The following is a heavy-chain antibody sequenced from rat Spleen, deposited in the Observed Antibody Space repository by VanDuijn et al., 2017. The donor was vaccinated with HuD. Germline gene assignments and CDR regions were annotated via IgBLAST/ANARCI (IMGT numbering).Heavy chain of an antibody. V-gene: IGHV5-31*01. D-gene: IGHD1-11*01. CDR3: TRGDYGGNWFDY. J-gene: IGHJ2*01. CDR2: ITVTGGSI. Sequence: EVQLVESGGGLVQPGRSLKLSCVASGFTFNNYWMSWIRQAPGKGLEWVASITVTGGSIYYPDSVKGRFTISRDNAQNTLYLQMNSLRSEDTATYYCTRGDYGGNWFDYWGQGVMVTVSS. CDR1: GFTFNNYW.